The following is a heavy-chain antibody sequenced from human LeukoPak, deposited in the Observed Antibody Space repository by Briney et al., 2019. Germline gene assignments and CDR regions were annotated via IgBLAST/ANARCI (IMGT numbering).Heavy chain of an antibody. J-gene: IGHJ4*02. V-gene: IGHV4-34*01. CDR1: GGSFSGYY. D-gene: IGHD2-2*02. Sequence: PPETLSLTCVVHGGSFSGYYWSFIRQTPGKGLEWIGEISHSGSTNYNPSLKSRVTIPVDTSKNKFSLMLSSMTAAPTAVPYFSRGPGYCSSTSCYRGMFVYWGQGTLVTVSS. CDR3: SRGPGYCSSTSCYRGMFVY. CDR2: ISHSGST.